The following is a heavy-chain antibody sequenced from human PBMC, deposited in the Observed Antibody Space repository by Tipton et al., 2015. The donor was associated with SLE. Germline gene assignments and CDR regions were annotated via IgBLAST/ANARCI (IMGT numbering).Heavy chain of an antibody. Sequence: SLRLSCTASGFGFGGYGMSWVRQVPGKGLEWVGLIRGRAYSGTTEYAASVNGRFTISRDNAKNTLYLQMNGLRAEDTAIYYCARGSPVHFDYWGHGTLVTVSS. CDR2: IRGRAYSGTT. CDR1: GFGFGGYG. CDR3: ARGSPVHFDY. J-gene: IGHJ4*01. V-gene: IGHV3-49*04.